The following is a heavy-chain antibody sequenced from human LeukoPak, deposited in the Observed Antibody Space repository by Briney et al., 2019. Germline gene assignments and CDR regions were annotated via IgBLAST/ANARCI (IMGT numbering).Heavy chain of an antibody. CDR3: AREYCGGDCYPFLSGLFDY. Sequence: ASVKVSCKASGGTFSSYAISWVRQAPGQGLEWMGRIIPIFGTANYAQKFQGRVTITTDESTSTAYMELSSLRSEDTAVYYCAREYCGGDCYPFLSGLFDYWGQGTLVTVSS. J-gene: IGHJ4*02. CDR2: IIPIFGTA. V-gene: IGHV1-69*05. D-gene: IGHD2-21*02. CDR1: GGTFSSYA.